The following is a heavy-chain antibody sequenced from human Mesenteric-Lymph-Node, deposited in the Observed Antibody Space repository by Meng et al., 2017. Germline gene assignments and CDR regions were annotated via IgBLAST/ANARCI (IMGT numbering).Heavy chain of an antibody. V-gene: IGHV6-1*01. CDR3: ARGINGGCGD. Sequence: QVQMQQSGPGLVKPSQTLSLTCAISGDIVSSNSAAWHWIRQSPSRGLEWLGRTYYRSKWYHEYAVSVKSRITISPDTPKNQFSLQLNSMTPEDTAVYYCARGINGGCGDWGQGTLVTVPS. CDR1: GDIVSSNSAA. D-gene: IGHD4-23*01. CDR2: TYYRSKWYH. J-gene: IGHJ4*02.